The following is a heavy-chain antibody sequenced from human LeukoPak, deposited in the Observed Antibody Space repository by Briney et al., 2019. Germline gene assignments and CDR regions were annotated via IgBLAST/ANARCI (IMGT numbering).Heavy chain of an antibody. Sequence: PSETLSLTCAVYGGSFSGYYWSWIRQPPGKGLEWIGEINHSGSTNYNPSLKSRVTISVDTSKNQFSLKLSSVTAANTAVYYCARGPPLLWFGELTLLRAFDYWGQGTLVTVSS. CDR2: INHSGST. CDR3: ARGPPLLWFGELTLLRAFDY. D-gene: IGHD3-10*01. CDR1: GGSFSGYY. V-gene: IGHV4-34*01. J-gene: IGHJ4*02.